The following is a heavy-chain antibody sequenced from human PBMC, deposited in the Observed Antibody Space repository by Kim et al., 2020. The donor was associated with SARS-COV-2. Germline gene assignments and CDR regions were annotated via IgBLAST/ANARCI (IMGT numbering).Heavy chain of an antibody. J-gene: IGHJ6*02. CDR2: IIPIFGTA. CDR1: GGTFSSYA. D-gene: IGHD1-1*01. V-gene: IGHV1-69*13. CDR3: ARNSPPTTGTTLVPAGFYGMDV. Sequence: SVKVSCKASGGTFSSYAISWVRQAPGQGLEWMGGIIPIFGTANYAQKFQGRVTITADESTSTAYMERSSLRSEDTAVYYCARNSPPTTGTTLVPAGFYGMDVWGQSTTVTVSS.